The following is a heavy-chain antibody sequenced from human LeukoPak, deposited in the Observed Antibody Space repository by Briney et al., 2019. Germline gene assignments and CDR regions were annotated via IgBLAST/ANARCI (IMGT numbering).Heavy chain of an antibody. CDR3: ARPLGYCSSSSCPQPWFDP. D-gene: IGHD2-2*01. V-gene: IGHV4-61*02. CDR1: GGSISSDTYY. J-gene: IGHJ5*02. Sequence: SQTLSLTCTVSGGSISSDTYYWSWIRQPAGKGLQWIGRIYTSGSINYNPSLTSRVSISVDTSKNQFSLKLSSVTAADTAVYYCARPLGYCSSSSCPQPWFDPWGQGTLVTVSS. CDR2: IYTSGSI.